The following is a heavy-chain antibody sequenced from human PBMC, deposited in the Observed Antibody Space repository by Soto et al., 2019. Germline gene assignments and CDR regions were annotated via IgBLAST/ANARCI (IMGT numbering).Heavy chain of an antibody. V-gene: IGHV3-7*01. CDR3: ARDSAYCRSTSCYLSYYYYMDV. CDR1: GFTFSNHW. Sequence: EVQVVESGGGLVQPGGSLRLSCAASGFTFSNHWMTWVRQAPGKGLEWWANIKQDGSEKYYVDSVKGRFTLSRDNAKNSLYLQMNSLRAEDTAVYYCARDSAYCRSTSCYLSYYYYMDVWGKGTTVTVSS. J-gene: IGHJ6*03. D-gene: IGHD2-2*01. CDR2: IKQDGSEK.